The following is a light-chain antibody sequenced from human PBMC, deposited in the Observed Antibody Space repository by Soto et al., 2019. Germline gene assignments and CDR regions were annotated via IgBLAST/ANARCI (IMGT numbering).Light chain of an antibody. Sequence: DIEVTQTPASGPSSVGDRVTSTGRAVQHISTYLAWYQQKPGEAPKLLISAASSLGSGVPSRFSGSGSGTDFTLTISSLQPEDFATYYCQQATSFPFPFGGGTNVDIK. J-gene: IGKJ4*01. CDR3: QQATSFPFP. CDR2: AAS. CDR1: QHISTY. V-gene: IGKV1-12*01.